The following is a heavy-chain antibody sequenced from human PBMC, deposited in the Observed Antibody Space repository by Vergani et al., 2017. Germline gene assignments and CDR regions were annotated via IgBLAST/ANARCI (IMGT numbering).Heavy chain of an antibody. Sequence: QVQLVQSGAEVKKPGSSVKVSCKASGGTFSSYTISWVRQAPGQGLEWMGRIIPILGIANYAQKFQGRVTITADKSTSTAYMELSSLRSEDTAVYYCERSSYYGSGSYYYYYGMDVWGQGTTVTVSS. CDR2: IIPILGIA. CDR1: GGTFSSYT. J-gene: IGHJ6*02. V-gene: IGHV1-69*02. D-gene: IGHD3-10*01. CDR3: ERSSYYGSGSYYYYYGMDV.